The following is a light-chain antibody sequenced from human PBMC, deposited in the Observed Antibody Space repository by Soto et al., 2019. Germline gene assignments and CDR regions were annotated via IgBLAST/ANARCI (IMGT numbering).Light chain of an antibody. CDR2: GAS. Sequence: DIQMTQSPSSLSAYGGDRVTITCRPSQGISNYLAWYQQKPGKVPKLLIYGASTLQSGVSSRFSGSGSGTDFTLTISSLQPEDVATYYCQKYNSAPLTFGGGTKVEIK. CDR1: QGISNY. V-gene: IGKV1-27*01. CDR3: QKYNSAPLT. J-gene: IGKJ4*01.